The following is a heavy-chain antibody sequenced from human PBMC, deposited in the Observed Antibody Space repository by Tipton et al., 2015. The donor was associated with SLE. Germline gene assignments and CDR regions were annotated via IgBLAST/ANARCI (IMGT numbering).Heavy chain of an antibody. Sequence: TLSLTCTVSGGSISSGSYYWSWIRQPAGKGLEWIGRIYTSGSTNYNPSLKSRVTISVGTSKNQFSLKLSSVTAADTAVYYCARAMWSSSWFYYFDYWGQGTLVTVSS. J-gene: IGHJ4*02. D-gene: IGHD6-13*01. CDR1: GGSISSGSYY. CDR3: ARAMWSSSWFYYFDY. V-gene: IGHV4-61*02. CDR2: IYTSGST.